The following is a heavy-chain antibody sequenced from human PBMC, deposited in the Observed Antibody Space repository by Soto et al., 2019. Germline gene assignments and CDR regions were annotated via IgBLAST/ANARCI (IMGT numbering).Heavy chain of an antibody. CDR2: ISGSGGST. V-gene: IGHV3-23*01. Sequence: PGRSLRLSCAASGFTFSSYSMSWVRQAPGKGLEWVSAISGSGGSTYYADSVKGRFTISRDNSKNTLYLQMNSLRAEDTAVYYCAKDRGRREDAFDIWGQGTMVKVSS. CDR3: AKDRGRREDAFDI. CDR1: GFTFSSYS. J-gene: IGHJ3*02.